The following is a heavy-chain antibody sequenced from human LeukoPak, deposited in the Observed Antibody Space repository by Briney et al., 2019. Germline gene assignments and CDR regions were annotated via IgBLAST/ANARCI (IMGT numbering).Heavy chain of an antibody. D-gene: IGHD2/OR15-2a*01. V-gene: IGHV3-48*01. Sequence: GGSLRLSCVASGFIFTSYNMNWVRQAPGKGLEWISYISISSDAIYYADSVKSRFTISRDNAKNSVYLQMNSLRAEDTAVYFCARGAREYDWWGQGTLVTVSS. CDR1: GFIFTSYN. CDR3: ARGAREYDW. CDR2: ISISSDAI. J-gene: IGHJ4*02.